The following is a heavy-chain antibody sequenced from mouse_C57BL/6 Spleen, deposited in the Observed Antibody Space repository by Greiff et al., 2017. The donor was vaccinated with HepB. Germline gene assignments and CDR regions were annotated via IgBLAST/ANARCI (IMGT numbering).Heavy chain of an antibody. CDR1: GFTFSSYG. J-gene: IGHJ3*01. D-gene: IGHD2-4*01. V-gene: IGHV5-6*01. CDR2: ISSGGSYT. CDR3: ARQIYYDYDGAY. Sequence: EVQVVESGGDLVKPGGSLKLSCAASGFTFSSYGMSWVRQTPDKRLEWVATISSGGSYTYYPDSVKGRFTISRDNAKNTRYLQMSSLKSEDTAMYYCARQIYYDYDGAYWGQGTLVTVSA.